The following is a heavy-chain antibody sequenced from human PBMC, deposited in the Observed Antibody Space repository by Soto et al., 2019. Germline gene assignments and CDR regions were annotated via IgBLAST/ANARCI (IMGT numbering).Heavy chain of an antibody. J-gene: IGHJ4*02. CDR2: ISYDGSNK. V-gene: IGHV3-30*18. CDR1: GFTFSSYG. Sequence: GGSLRLSCAASGFTFSSYGMHWVRQAPGKGLEWVAVISYDGSNKYYADSVKGRFTISRDNSKNTLYLQMNSLRAEDTAVYYCAKVEDSSGYYVDTHFDYWGQGTLVTVSS. CDR3: AKVEDSSGYYVDTHFDY. D-gene: IGHD3-22*01.